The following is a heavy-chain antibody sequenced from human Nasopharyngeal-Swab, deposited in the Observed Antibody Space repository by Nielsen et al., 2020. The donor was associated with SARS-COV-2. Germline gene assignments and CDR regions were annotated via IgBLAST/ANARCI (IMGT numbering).Heavy chain of an antibody. V-gene: IGHV3-11*06. CDR3: ARDYWGAIVAVDY. J-gene: IGHJ4*02. CDR2: ISSSSSYT. Sequence: GESLKISCAASGFTFSDYYMSWIRQAPGKGLEWVSYISSSSSYTNYADSVKGRFTISRDNAKNSLYLQMNSLRAEDTAVYYCARDYWGAIVAVDYWGQGTLVTVSS. CDR1: GFTFSDYY. D-gene: IGHD5-12*01.